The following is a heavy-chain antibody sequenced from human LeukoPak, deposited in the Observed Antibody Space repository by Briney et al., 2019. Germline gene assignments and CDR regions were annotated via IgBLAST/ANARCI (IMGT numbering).Heavy chain of an antibody. J-gene: IGHJ6*03. CDR3: AREGCSGGSCYAPAYYYYMDV. CDR2: ISSSSSYI. Sequence: KPGGSLRLSCAASGFTFSSYSMNWVRQAPGKGLEWVSSISSSSSYIHYADSVKGRFTISRDNAKNSLYLQMNSLRAEDTAVYYCAREGCSGGSCYAPAYYYYMDVWGKGTTVTVSS. CDR1: GFTFSSYS. V-gene: IGHV3-21*01. D-gene: IGHD2-15*01.